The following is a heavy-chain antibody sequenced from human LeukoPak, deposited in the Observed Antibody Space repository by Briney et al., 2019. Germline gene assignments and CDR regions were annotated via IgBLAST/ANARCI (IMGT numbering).Heavy chain of an antibody. CDR3: ASVYYYDSSGYYGGDY. CDR2: IYYSGST. D-gene: IGHD3-22*01. J-gene: IGHJ4*02. Sequence: SETLSLTCTVSGGSISSYYWSWIRQPPGKGLEWIGYIYYSGSTYYNPSLKSRVTISVDTSKNQFSLKLSSVTAADTAVYYCASVYYYDSSGYYGGDYWGQGTLVTVSS. CDR1: GGSISSYY. V-gene: IGHV4-59*08.